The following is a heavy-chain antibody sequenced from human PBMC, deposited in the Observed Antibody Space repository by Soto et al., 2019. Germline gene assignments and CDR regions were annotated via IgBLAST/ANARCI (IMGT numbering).Heavy chain of an antibody. CDR2: ISSTASTI. D-gene: IGHD3-10*01. V-gene: IGHV3-48*02. J-gene: IGHJ4*02. CDR1: GFMFDNYS. Sequence: EVKLVESGGGLVRPGGSLRLSCAASGFMFDNYSMNWVRQAPGKGLEWLSYISSTASTIYYADSVKGRFTISRDNAKNSLYLQINSLRDEDTAIYYCARDRPYGTASMNSWGQGTLVTVSS. CDR3: ARDRPYGTASMNS.